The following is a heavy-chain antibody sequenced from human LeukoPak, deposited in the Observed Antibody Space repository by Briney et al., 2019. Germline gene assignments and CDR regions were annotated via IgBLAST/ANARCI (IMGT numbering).Heavy chain of an antibody. V-gene: IGHV3-7*03. D-gene: IGHD3-22*01. CDR3: ARVRGYYDSSGPLCY. J-gene: IGHJ4*02. CDR2: IKQDGSEK. Sequence: GGSLRLSCAASGFTFSSYWMSWVRQAPGKGLEWVANIKQDGSEKYYVDSVKGRFTISRDNAKNSLYQQMNSLRSDDTAVYYCARVRGYYDSSGPLCYWGRGTLVTVSS. CDR1: GFTFSSYW.